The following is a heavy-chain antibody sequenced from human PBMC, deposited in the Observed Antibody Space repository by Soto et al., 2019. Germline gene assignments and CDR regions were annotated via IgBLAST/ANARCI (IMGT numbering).Heavy chain of an antibody. Sequence: QITLKESGPTLVQPTQTLTLTCTFSGFSLSTSGVGVGWIRQPPGKALEWLALIYWNDDKRYSPSLKSRLTIPKDTSKNQVVLTMTNMDPVDTATYYCAHRRRYSSSWYDGGQGTLVTVSS. CDR2: IYWNDDK. CDR1: GFSLSTSGVG. J-gene: IGHJ4*02. D-gene: IGHD6-13*01. V-gene: IGHV2-5*01. CDR3: AHRRRYSSSWYD.